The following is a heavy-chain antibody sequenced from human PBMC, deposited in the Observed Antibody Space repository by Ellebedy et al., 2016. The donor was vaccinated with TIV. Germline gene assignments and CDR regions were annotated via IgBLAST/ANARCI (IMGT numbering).Heavy chain of an antibody. D-gene: IGHD3-10*01. CDR2: IHPGDSET. Sequence: PGGSLRLSCQGSGYSFTNYWIGWVRQMPGKGLEWMGTIHPGDSETRDSPSFQGQVTISADKSISTAYLQWSSLRASDTAIYYCARLRFGELVEWGQGTLVTVSS. J-gene: IGHJ4*02. CDR1: GYSFTNYW. V-gene: IGHV5-51*01. CDR3: ARLRFGELVE.